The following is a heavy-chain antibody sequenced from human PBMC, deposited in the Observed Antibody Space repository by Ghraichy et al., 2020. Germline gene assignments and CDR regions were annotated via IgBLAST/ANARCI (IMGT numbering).Heavy chain of an antibody. CDR2: IYSGGST. CDR1: GFTVSSNY. V-gene: IGHV3-66*04. J-gene: IGHJ5*02. Sequence: LSLTCAASGFTVSSNYMSWVRQAPGKGLEWVSVIYSGGSTYYADSVKGRFIISRDNSKNTLYLQMDSLRAEDTAVYYCAGHDWFDPWGQGTLVTVSS. CDR3: AGHDWFDP.